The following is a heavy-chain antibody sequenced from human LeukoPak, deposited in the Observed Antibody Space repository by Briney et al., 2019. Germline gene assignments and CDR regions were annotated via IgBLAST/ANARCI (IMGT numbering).Heavy chain of an antibody. Sequence: GGSLRLSCAASGFTFSSYAMSWVRQAPGKGLEWVSAISGSGGSTYYADSVKGRFTISRDNARNSLYLQMNSLRAEDTALYYCAREGHITIFGVEKYYYYMDVWGKGTTVTVSS. V-gene: IGHV3-23*01. D-gene: IGHD3-3*01. CDR1: GFTFSSYA. CDR2: ISGSGGST. J-gene: IGHJ6*03. CDR3: AREGHITIFGVEKYYYYMDV.